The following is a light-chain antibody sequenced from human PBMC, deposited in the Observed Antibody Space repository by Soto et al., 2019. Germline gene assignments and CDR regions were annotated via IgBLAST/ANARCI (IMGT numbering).Light chain of an antibody. V-gene: IGLV2-8*01. J-gene: IGLJ1*01. CDR2: EVS. CDR1: SSDVGGYNY. CDR3: SSYAGSKGV. Sequence: QSVLTQPPSASGSPGQSVTISCTGTSSDVGGYNYVSWYQQHPGKAPKLMIYEVSKRPSGVPDRFSGSKSGNTASLTVSGLQADDEADYYCSSYAGSKGVFGTGTKLTVL.